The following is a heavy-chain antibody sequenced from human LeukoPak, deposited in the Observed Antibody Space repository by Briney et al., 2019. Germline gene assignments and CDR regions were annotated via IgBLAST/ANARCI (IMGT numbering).Heavy chain of an antibody. CDR2: IYTTGTA. J-gene: IGHJ6*02. CDR1: GDFISGSY. D-gene: IGHD3-10*01. CDR3: ARDLPIGSGSYNGMDV. Sequence: SETLSLTCTVSGDFISGSYWSWIRQPAGKGLEWIGRIYTTGTANYNPSLTSRVTMSVDTSKKQLSLKLNSVTAADTAVYYCARDLPIGSGSYNGMDVWGQGTTVTVSS. V-gene: IGHV4-4*07.